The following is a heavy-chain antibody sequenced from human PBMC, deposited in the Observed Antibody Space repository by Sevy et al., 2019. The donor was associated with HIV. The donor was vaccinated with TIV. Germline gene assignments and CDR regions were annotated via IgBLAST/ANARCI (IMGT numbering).Heavy chain of an antibody. Sequence: GGSLRLSCPASGFTFSDHYMEWVRQAPGKGLEWVGRIRNKADSYTTEYAASVKGRFTISRDDSKNSLYLLMNSLKTEDTAVYYCTTHAGIAAAGRVFDYWGQGTLVTVSS. V-gene: IGHV3-72*01. D-gene: IGHD6-13*01. CDR3: TTHAGIAAAGRVFDY. CDR1: GFTFSDHY. J-gene: IGHJ4*02. CDR2: IRNKADSYTT.